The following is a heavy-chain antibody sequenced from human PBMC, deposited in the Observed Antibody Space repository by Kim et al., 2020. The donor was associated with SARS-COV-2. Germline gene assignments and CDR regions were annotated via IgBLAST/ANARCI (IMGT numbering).Heavy chain of an antibody. D-gene: IGHD6-13*01. Sequence: GGSLRLSCAASGFTFSSYSMNWVRQAPGTGLEWVSSISSSSSYIYYPDSVKGRFTISRDNAKNSLYLQMNSLRAEDTAVYYCAGYISAAGASPRYDYWGQGTLVTVSS. V-gene: IGHV3-21*01. CDR1: GFTFSSYS. CDR2: ISSSSSYI. J-gene: IGHJ4*02. CDR3: AGYISAAGASPRYDY.